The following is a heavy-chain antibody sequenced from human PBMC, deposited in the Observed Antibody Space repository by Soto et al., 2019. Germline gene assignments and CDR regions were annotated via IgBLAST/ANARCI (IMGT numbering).Heavy chain of an antibody. CDR2: IYYSGST. D-gene: IGHD2-15*01. J-gene: IGHJ4*02. V-gene: IGHV4-59*08. CDR1: GGSISSYY. Sequence: QVQLQESGPGLVKPSETLSLTCTVSGGSISSYYWSWIRQPPGKGLEWIGYIYYSGSTNYNPSLKSRVTISVDTSKNQFSLKLSSVTAADTAVYYCARRHSGTFDYWGQGTLVTVSS. CDR3: ARRHSGTFDY.